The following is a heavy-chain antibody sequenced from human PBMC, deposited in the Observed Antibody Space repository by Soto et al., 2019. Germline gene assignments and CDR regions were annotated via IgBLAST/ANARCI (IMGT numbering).Heavy chain of an antibody. CDR3: ASAAAGIYYFDY. V-gene: IGHV4-34*01. D-gene: IGHD6-13*01. CDR1: GGSFSGYY. J-gene: IGHJ4*02. Sequence: SETLSLTCAVYGGSFSGYYWSWIRQPPGKGLEWIGEINHSGSTNYNPSLKSRVTISVDTSKNQFSLKLSSVTAADTAVYYCASAAAGIYYFDYWGQGTLVTVSS. CDR2: INHSGST.